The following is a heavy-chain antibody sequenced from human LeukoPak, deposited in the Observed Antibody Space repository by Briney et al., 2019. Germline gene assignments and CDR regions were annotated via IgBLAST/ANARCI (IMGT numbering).Heavy chain of an antibody. J-gene: IGHJ3*02. CDR3: ARGQVTAVTGLAAFDI. D-gene: IGHD4-17*01. CDR2: INQDESEK. CDR1: GFTFSNYW. Sequence: GGSLRLSCAASGFTFSNYWMNWVRQAPGKGLEWVANINQDESEKYYVDSVKGRFTISRDNAKKSLYLQMNSLRAEDTAVYYCARGQVTAVTGLAAFDIWGQGTMVTVSS. V-gene: IGHV3-7*04.